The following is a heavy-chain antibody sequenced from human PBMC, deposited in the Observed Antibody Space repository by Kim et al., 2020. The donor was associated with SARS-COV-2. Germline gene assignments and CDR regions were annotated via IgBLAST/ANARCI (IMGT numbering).Heavy chain of an antibody. Sequence: ASVKVSCKASGYTFTSYAMHWVRQAPGQRLEWMGWINAGNGNTKYSQKFQGRVTITTDTSASTAYIELSSLRSEDTAVYYCARRHYGDWDDNWFDPWGKGALVTVSS. CDR3: ARRHYGDWDDNWFDP. V-gene: IGHV1-3*01. J-gene: IGHJ5*02. CDR2: INAGNGNT. D-gene: IGHD4-17*01. CDR1: GYTFTSYA.